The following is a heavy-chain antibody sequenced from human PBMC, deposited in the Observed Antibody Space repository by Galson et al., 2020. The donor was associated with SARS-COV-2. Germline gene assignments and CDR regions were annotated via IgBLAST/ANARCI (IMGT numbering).Heavy chain of an antibody. Sequence: GESLKISCAASGFTFSSYWMHWVRQAPGKGLVWVSRINSDGSSTSYADSVKGRFTISRDNAKNTLYLQMNSLRAEDTAVYYCARDLPLRIFWSGTYYGMDVWGQGTTVTVSS. CDR1: GFTFSSYW. J-gene: IGHJ6*02. CDR2: INSDGSST. D-gene: IGHD3-3*01. CDR3: ARDLPLRIFWSGTYYGMDV. V-gene: IGHV3-74*01.